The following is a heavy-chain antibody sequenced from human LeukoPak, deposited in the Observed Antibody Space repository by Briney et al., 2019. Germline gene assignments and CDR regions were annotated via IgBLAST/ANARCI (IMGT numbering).Heavy chain of an antibody. CDR2: ISCSGGST. V-gene: IGHV3-23*01. CDR3: AKAITYYYGSGSYCFDY. J-gene: IGHJ4*02. CDR1: GFTFSSYA. Sequence: GGSLRLSCAASGFTFSSYAMSWVRQAPGKGLEWVSAISCSGGSTYYADSVKGRFTISRDNSKNTLYLQMNSLRAEDTAVYYCAKAITYYYGSGSYCFDYWGQGTLVTVSS. D-gene: IGHD3-10*01.